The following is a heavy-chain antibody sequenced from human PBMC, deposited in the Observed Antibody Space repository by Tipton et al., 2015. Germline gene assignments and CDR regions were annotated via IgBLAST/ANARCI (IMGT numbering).Heavy chain of an antibody. V-gene: IGHV4-61*01. J-gene: IGHJ6*02. CDR3: VKDTSPIAGPMDV. D-gene: IGHD2-15*01. CDR1: GGSVISGTDY. CDR2: TFSGGST. Sequence: TLSLTCTVSGGSVISGTDYWSWIRQPPGKGLEWIGYTFSGGSTNYNPSLKSRVTISLDTSKNQFSLNLNSVTAADTAVYYCVKDTSPIAGPMDVWGQGTTVIVSS.